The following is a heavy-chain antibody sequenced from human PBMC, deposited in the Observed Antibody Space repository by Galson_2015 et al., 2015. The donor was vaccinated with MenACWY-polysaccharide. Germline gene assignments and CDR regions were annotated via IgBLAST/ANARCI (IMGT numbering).Heavy chain of an antibody. J-gene: IGHJ4*02. CDR1: GFTFSSYW. Sequence: SLRLSCAASGFTFSSYWMHWVRQVPGKGLVWVSRISSDGSSTSYADSVKGRFTISRDNAKNTPHLQMNSLRVEDTAVYYCARVQGGYSNDGHHPYYFDYWGQGTLVTVYS. D-gene: IGHD6-13*01. CDR3: ARVQGGYSNDGHHPYYFDY. CDR2: ISSDGSST. V-gene: IGHV3-74*01.